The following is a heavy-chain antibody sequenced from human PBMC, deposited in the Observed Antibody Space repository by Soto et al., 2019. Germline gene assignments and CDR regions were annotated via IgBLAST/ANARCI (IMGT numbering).Heavy chain of an antibody. V-gene: IGHV4-31*03. CDR3: ARERIAAAAGMDV. D-gene: IGHD6-13*01. CDR1: GGSISSGGYY. CDR2: IYYSGST. Sequence: QVQLQESGPGLVKPSQTLSLTCTVSGGSISSGGYYWSWIRQHPGKGLEWIGYIYYSGSTYYNPSLKSRVTISVDTSKNQFSLKLSSGTAADTAVYYCARERIAAAAGMDVWGQGTTVTVSS. J-gene: IGHJ6*02.